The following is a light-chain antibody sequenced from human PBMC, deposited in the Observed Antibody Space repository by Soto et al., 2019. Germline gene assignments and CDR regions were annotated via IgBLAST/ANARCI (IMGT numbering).Light chain of an antibody. CDR3: SSYTSVIAVV. V-gene: IGLV2-14*03. J-gene: IGLJ2*01. CDR2: DVI. CDR1: SNDIGPYNY. Sequence: QSALTQPASVSGSPGQSITISCTGTSNDIGPYNYVSWYQQHPGKAPKILIYDVINRPSGVSDRFSGSKSGRTASLTTSGLQAEDEADYSCSSYTSVIAVVFGGGTKLTVL.